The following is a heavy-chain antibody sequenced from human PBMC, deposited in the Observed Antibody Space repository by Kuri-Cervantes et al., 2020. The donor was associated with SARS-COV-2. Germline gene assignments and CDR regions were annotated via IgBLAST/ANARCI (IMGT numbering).Heavy chain of an antibody. V-gene: IGHV1-18*01. CDR2: ISAYNGNT. J-gene: IGHJ6*02. D-gene: IGHD2-2*01. CDR1: GGTFSSYA. Sequence: ASVKVSCKASGGTFSSYAISWVRQAPGQGLEWMGWISAYNGNTNYAQKLQGRVTMTTDKSTSTAYMELSSVTVADTAVYYCARGSLDSYCSSTSCYLAKVYYYGMDVWGQGTTVTVSS. CDR3: ARGSLDSYCSSTSCYLAKVYYYGMDV.